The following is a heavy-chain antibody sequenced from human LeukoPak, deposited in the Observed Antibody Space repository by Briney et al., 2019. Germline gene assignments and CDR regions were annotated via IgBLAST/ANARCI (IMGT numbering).Heavy chain of an antibody. CDR3: ARDRRGGSSRSQGFDP. V-gene: IGHV1-69*13. J-gene: IGHJ5*02. D-gene: IGHD6-13*01. CDR1: GGTFSSYA. Sequence: ASVKVSCKASGGTFSSYAISWVRQAPGQGLEWMGGIIPIFGTANYAQKFQGRVTTTADESTSTAYMELSSLRSEDTAVYYCARDRRGGSSRSQGFDPWGQGTLVTVSS. CDR2: IIPIFGTA.